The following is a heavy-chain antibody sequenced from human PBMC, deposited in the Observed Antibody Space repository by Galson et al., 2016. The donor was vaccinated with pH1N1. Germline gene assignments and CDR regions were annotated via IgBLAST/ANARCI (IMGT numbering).Heavy chain of an antibody. CDR2: IKPDGSQT. CDR3: ARAVATRESF. V-gene: IGHV3-7*03. Sequence: SLRLSCAASGFTLSDYWINWVRQAPGKGLEWVANIKPDGSQTYYVDSVKGRFTISRDNVKNSMFLHMYSLRAEDTAVYYCARAVATRESFWGQGTLVTVSS. CDR1: GFTLSDYW. D-gene: IGHD5-24*01. J-gene: IGHJ4*02.